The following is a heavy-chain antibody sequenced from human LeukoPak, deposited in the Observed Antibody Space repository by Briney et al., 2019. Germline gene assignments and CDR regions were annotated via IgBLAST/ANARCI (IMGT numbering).Heavy chain of an antibody. CDR3: ARDLGYSYGYFDY. CDR2: ISSSSSYI. V-gene: IGHV3-21*01. CDR1: GFTFSSYE. Sequence: GGSLRLSCAVSGFTFSSYEMNWVRQAPGKGLEWVSSISSSSSYIYYADSVKGRFTISRDNAKNSLYLQMNSLRAEDTAVYYCARDLGYSYGYFDYWGQGTLVTVSS. D-gene: IGHD5-18*01. J-gene: IGHJ4*02.